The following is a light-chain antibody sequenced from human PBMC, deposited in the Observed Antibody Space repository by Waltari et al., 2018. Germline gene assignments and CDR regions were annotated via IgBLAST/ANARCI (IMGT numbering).Light chain of an antibody. J-gene: IGLJ2*01. CDR1: SSDVGNNNH. Sequence: QPALTQPASVSGSPGQSITISCTGTSSDVGNNNHVCWYQKHPDKVPQLTIFEFLKRPSGVSDRFSGSKSGNTASLTISGRQAEDEADYYCLSYAATVSFGFGGGTKLTVL. CDR3: LSYAATVSFG. V-gene: IGLV2-23*02. CDR2: EFL.